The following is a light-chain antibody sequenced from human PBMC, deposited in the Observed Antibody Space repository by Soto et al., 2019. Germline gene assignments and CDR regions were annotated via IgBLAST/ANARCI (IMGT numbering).Light chain of an antibody. Sequence: DIQVTQSPSTLSASVGDRITITCRASHFISSLLAWYQQKPGKAPKLLIYEASTLQSGVPSRFSGSGSGTEFTLSTSSLQPDDVATYYCQQYENFGQGTKEEI. J-gene: IGKJ1*01. CDR3: QQYEN. CDR1: HFISSL. CDR2: EAS. V-gene: IGKV1-5*03.